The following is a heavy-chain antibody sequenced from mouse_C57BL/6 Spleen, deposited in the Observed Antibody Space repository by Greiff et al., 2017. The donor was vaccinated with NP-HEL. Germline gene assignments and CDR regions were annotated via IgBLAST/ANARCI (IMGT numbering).Heavy chain of an antibody. CDR2: IDPETGGT. CDR3: TRSWDGYYLDY. Sequence: QVQLKQSGAELVRPGASVTLSCKASGYTFTDYEMHWVKQTPVHGLEWIGAIDPETGGTAYNQKFKGKAILTADKSSSTAYMELRSLTSEDSAVYYCTRSWDGYYLDYWGQGTTLTVSS. V-gene: IGHV1-15*01. CDR1: GYTFTDYE. J-gene: IGHJ2*01. D-gene: IGHD2-3*01.